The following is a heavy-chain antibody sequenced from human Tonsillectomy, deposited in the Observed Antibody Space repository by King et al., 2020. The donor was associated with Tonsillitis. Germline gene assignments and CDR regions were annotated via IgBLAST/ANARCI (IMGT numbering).Heavy chain of an antibody. CDR3: ANHYLDGDY. J-gene: IGHJ4*02. D-gene: IGHD1-1*01. V-gene: IGHV3-30-3*01. CDR1: GFTFSTYA. Sequence: QLVQSGGGVGQPGRSLRLSCAASGFTFSTYAMHWVRQAPGKGLGWVAVISYDGTNKYYAATVKGRFTISRDNSKNTPYLQMNSLRTEDTAVYYCANHYLDGDYWGQGTLVTVSS. CDR2: ISYDGTNK.